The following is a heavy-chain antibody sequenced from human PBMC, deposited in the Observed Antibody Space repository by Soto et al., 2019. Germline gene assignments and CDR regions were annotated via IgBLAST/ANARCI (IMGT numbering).Heavy chain of an antibody. CDR1: GGSISSAKFY. CDR3: AREGGDGVDY. CDR2: TYYSGDT. V-gene: IGHV4-31*03. Sequence: SETLSLTCTVSGGSISSAKFYWTWIRQHPGEGLEWIGYTYYSGDTYSNPSLKSRVSISIDTSENQFSLRLTSVTVADTAVYYCAREGGDGVDYWGQGTLVTVSS. D-gene: IGHD3-16*01. J-gene: IGHJ4*02.